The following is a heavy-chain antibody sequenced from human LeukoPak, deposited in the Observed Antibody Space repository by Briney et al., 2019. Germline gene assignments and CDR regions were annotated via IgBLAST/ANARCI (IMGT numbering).Heavy chain of an antibody. V-gene: IGHV4-59*01. CDR2: IYYSGST. Sequence: SETLSLTCTVSGGSTSSYYWSWIRQPPGKGLEWIGYIYYSGSTYYNPSLKSRVTISVDTSKNQFSLKLSSVTAADTAVYYCARGRRAPHYYYMDVWGKGTTVTVSS. J-gene: IGHJ6*03. CDR3: ARGRRAPHYYYMDV. CDR1: GGSTSSYY.